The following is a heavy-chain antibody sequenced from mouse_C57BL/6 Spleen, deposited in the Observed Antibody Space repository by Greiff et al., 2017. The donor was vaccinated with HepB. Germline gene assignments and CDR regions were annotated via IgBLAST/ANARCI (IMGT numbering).Heavy chain of an antibody. V-gene: IGHV14-1*01. CDR2: IDPEDGDT. J-gene: IGHJ4*01. D-gene: IGHD2-1*01. CDR3: TTPPLLWYHYYAMDY. Sequence: DVKLQESGAELVRPGASVKLSCTASGFNIKDYYMHWVNQRPEQGLEWIGRIDPEDGDTEYAPKFQGKATMTADTSSNTAYLQLSSLTSEDTAVYYCTTPPLLWYHYYAMDYWGQGTSVTVSS. CDR1: GFNIKDYY.